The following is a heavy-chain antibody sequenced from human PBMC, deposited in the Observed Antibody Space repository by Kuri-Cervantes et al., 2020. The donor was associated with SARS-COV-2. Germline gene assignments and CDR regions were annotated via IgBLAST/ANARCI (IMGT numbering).Heavy chain of an antibody. CDR3: ARGMVRGLIQSYYYGMDV. J-gene: IGHJ6*02. CDR1: GYTFTGYY. V-gene: IGHV1-2*04. D-gene: IGHD3-10*01. CDR2: INPNSGGT. Sequence: ASVKVSCKASGYTFTGYYMHWVRQAPGHGLEWMGWINPNSGGTNYAQKFQGWVTMTRDTSISTVYMELSRLRSDDTAVYYCARGMVRGLIQSYYYGMDVWGQGTTVTVSS.